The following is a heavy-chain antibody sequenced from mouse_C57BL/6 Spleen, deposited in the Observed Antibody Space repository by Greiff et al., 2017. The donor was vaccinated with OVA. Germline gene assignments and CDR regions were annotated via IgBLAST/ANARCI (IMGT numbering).Heavy chain of an antibody. J-gene: IGHJ2*01. CDR1: GYTFTSYW. V-gene: IGHV1-69*01. Sequence: QVQLQQPGAELVMPGASVKLSCKASGYTFTSYWMHWVKQRPGPGLEWIGEIDPSDSYTNYNQKFKGKSTLTVDKSSSTAYMQLSSLTSEDSAVYYCARTGHYFDYWGQGTTLTVSS. CDR3: ARTGHYFDY. CDR2: IDPSDSYT. D-gene: IGHD4-1*01.